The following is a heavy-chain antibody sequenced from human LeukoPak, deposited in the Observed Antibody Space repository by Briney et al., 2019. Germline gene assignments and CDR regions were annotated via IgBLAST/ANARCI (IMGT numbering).Heavy chain of an antibody. V-gene: IGHV3-21*01. D-gene: IGHD3-9*01. Sequence: PGGSLRLSCAASGFTFNTYNMNWVRQAPGKGLEWVSSITSGGDYIYYADSVKGRFTTSRDNAKNSLSLQLNSLRVEDTAVYYCARGHYDVLAASYKWTPDYWGQGTLVTVSS. CDR2: ITSGGDYI. CDR3: ARGHYDVLAASYKWTPDY. CDR1: GFTFNTYN. J-gene: IGHJ4*02.